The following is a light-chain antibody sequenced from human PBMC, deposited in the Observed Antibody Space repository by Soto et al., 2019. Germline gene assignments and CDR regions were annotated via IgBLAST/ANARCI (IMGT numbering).Light chain of an antibody. CDR3: QQYKTWPPLT. J-gene: IGKJ4*01. CDR1: QRVSSD. Sequence: MTPYTVSISLSPGALSNPPCVASQRVSSDLAWSQHKPGQAPRLLLYGASMRATGIPARFSGSGGGTEFTLTISSLQSEDFAVYYCQQYKTWPPLTCGGGTKVDLK. V-gene: IGKV3-15*01. CDR2: GAS.